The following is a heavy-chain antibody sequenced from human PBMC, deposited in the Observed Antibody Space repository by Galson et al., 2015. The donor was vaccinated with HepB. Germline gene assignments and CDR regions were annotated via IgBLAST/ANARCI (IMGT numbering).Heavy chain of an antibody. D-gene: IGHD4-17*01. CDR2: INAGNGNT. J-gene: IGHJ6*02. Sequence: SVKVSCKASGYTFTSDAMHWVRQAPGQRLEWMGWINAGNGNTKYSQKFQGRVTITRDTSASTAYMELSSLRSEDTAVYYCARPHGDYAYYYYGMDVWGQGTTVTVSS. CDR1: GYTFTSDA. CDR3: ARPHGDYAYYYYGMDV. V-gene: IGHV1-3*01.